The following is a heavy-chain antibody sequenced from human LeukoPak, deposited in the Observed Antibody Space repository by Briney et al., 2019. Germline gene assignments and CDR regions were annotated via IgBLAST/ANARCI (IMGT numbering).Heavy chain of an antibody. CDR1: GGSFSGYY. CDR3: ARTRYNWNYDY. V-gene: IGHV4-34*01. D-gene: IGHD1-7*01. J-gene: IGHJ4*02. CDR2: INHSGST. Sequence: SETLSLTCAVYGGSFSGYYWSWIRQPPGKGLEWIGEINHSGSTNYNPSLKSRVTISVDTSKNQFSLKLSSVTAADTAVYYCARTRYNWNYDYWGQGTLATVSS.